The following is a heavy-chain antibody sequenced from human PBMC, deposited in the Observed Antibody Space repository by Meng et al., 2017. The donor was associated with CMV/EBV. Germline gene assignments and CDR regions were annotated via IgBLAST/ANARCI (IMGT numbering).Heavy chain of an antibody. D-gene: IGHD6-6*01. CDR2: INPKSGGT. CDR1: GYTFTGYY. V-gene: IGHV1-2*02. J-gene: IGHJ4*02. CDR3: ASGAGVGDSSSGLADY. Sequence: ASVKVSCKASGYTFTGYYMQWVRQAPGQGLEWMGWINPKSGGTNYAQNFQGRVTMTRDTSISTAYMELNSLRSDDTAVYYCASGAGVGDSSSGLADYWGQGTLVTVSS.